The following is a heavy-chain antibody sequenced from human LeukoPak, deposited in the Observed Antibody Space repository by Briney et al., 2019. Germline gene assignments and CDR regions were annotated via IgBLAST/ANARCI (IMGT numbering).Heavy chain of an antibody. V-gene: IGHV4-34*01. D-gene: IGHD6-19*01. CDR3: AREQIKYSSGHYYFDY. J-gene: IGHJ4*02. CDR1: GGSFSGYY. CDR2: INHSGST. Sequence: SETLSLTCAVYGGSFSGYYWSWIRQPPGKGLEWIGEINHSGSTNYNPSLKSRVTISVDTSKNQFSLKLSSVTAADTAVYYCAREQIKYSSGHYYFDYWGQGTLVTVSS.